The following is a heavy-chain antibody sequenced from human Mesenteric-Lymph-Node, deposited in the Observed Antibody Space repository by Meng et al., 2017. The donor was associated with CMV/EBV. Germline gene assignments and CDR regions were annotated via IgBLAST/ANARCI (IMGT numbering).Heavy chain of an antibody. D-gene: IGHD6-13*01. CDR3: ARDPQQLVPFVIPEYFQH. V-gene: IGHV1-18*01. Sequence: YPFTSYGISWVRQAPGQGLEWMGWISAYNGNTNYAQKLQGRVTMTTDTSTSTAYMELRSLRSDDTAVYYCARDPQQLVPFVIPEYFQHWGQGTLVTVSS. CDR2: ISAYNGNT. CDR1: YPFTSYG. J-gene: IGHJ1*01.